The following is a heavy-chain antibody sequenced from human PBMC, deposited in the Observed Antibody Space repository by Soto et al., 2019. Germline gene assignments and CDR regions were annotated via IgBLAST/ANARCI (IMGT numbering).Heavy chain of an antibody. CDR2: INHSGST. V-gene: IGHV4-34*01. J-gene: IGHJ4*02. CDR1: GGSFSGYY. D-gene: IGHD2-2*01. Sequence: QVQLQQWGAGLLKPSETLSLTCAVYGGSFSGYYWSWIRQPPGKGLEWIGEINHSGSTNYNPSLKRRVTISVETSKNQFSLKLSSVTAADTAVYYCARGEDIVVVPAAGGFDYWGQGTLVTVSS. CDR3: ARGEDIVVVPAAGGFDY.